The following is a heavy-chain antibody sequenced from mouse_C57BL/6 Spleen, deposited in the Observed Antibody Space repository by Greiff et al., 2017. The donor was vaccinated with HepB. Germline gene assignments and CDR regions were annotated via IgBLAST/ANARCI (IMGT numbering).Heavy chain of an antibody. CDR2: ISDGGSYT. CDR3: ARDLNWDGDYYAMDY. J-gene: IGHJ4*01. CDR1: GFTFSSYA. Sequence: EVQVVESGGGLVKPGGSLKLSCAASGFTFSSYAMSWVRQTPEKRLEWVATISDGGSYTYYPDNVKGRFTISRDNAKNNLYLQMSHLKSEDTAMYYCARDLNWDGDYYAMDYWGQGTSVTVSS. D-gene: IGHD4-1*01. V-gene: IGHV5-4*01.